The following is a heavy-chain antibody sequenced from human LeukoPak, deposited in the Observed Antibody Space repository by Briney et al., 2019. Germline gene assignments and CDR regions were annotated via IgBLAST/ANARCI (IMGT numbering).Heavy chain of an antibody. D-gene: IGHD3/OR15-3a*01. J-gene: IGHJ4*02. CDR3: ARVRGTGYFGY. CDR2: ISSSGNTM. CDR1: GFTFSSYE. V-gene: IGHV3-48*03. Sequence: PGGSLRLSCAASGFTFSSYEMNWVRQAPGKGLEWVSYISSSGNTMYYADSVKGRFTISRDNAKNSLYLQMNSLRAEDTAVYYCARVRGTGYFGYWGQGTLATVSS.